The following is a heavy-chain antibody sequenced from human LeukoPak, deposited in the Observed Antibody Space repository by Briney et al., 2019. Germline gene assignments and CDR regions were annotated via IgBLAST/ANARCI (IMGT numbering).Heavy chain of an antibody. V-gene: IGHV1-2*02. CDR3: ARSPPYSSGWYRHYYYMDV. CDR2: INPNSGGT. CDR1: GYTFTGYY. D-gene: IGHD6-19*01. J-gene: IGHJ6*03. Sequence: ASVKVSCKASGYTFTGYYMHWVRQVPGQGLEWMGWINPNSGGTNYAQKFQGRVTMTRDTSISTAYMELSRLRSDDTAVYYCARSPPYSSGWYRHYYYMDVWGKGTTVTISS.